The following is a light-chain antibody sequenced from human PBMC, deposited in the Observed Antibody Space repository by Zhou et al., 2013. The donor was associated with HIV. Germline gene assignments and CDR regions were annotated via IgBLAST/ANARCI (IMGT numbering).Light chain of an antibody. CDR2: DAS. Sequence: EVVMTQSPVILSVSPGEGATLSCRASQTIGNNLAWYQHKPGQAPRLLIFDASSRATGIPARFSGSGSGRVFSLTISSLQSDDSALYYCQQYDTSGGLLTFGGGTKVEIK. V-gene: IGKV3-15*01. J-gene: IGKJ4*01. CDR1: QTIGNN. CDR3: QQYDTSGGLLT.